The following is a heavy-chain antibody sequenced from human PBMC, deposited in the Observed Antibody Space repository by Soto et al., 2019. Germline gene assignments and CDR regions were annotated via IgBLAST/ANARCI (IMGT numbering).Heavy chain of an antibody. Sequence: EVHLLGSGGGLVQPGGSLRLSCAASGLTFSTYAMSWVRQAPGKGLEWVSSISGNGANTYYTDSVKGRFIISRDNSKNALFLQMNGLSSGDTPLYYCAKDRPNYFGSGGGYYKAGGDYWGQGTLVTVSS. V-gene: IGHV3-23*01. D-gene: IGHD3-10*01. CDR3: AKDRPNYFGSGGGYYKAGGDY. CDR1: GLTFSTYA. CDR2: ISGNGANT. J-gene: IGHJ4*02.